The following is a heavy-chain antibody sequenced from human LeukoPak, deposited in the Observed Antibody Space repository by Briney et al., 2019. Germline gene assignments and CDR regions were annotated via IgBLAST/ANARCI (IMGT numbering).Heavy chain of an antibody. D-gene: IGHD2-2*01. Sequence: SETLSLTCAVSGYSISSGYYWGWIRQPPGKGLEWIGSIYHSGSTYYNPSLKSRVTISVDTSKNRFSLKLSSVTAADTAVYYCARFRDRDIVVVPAAGAFFDYWGQGTLVTVSS. J-gene: IGHJ4*02. CDR1: GYSISSGYY. CDR2: IYHSGST. CDR3: ARFRDRDIVVVPAAGAFFDY. V-gene: IGHV4-38-2*01.